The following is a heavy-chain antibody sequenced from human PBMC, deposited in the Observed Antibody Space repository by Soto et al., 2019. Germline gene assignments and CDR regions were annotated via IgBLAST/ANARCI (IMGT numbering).Heavy chain of an antibody. V-gene: IGHV1-69*01. CDR2: FVPLVGTT. D-gene: IGHD3-16*01. CDR3: ATHGLGVSSPPYFDN. Sequence: QLVQSGSEVKKPGSSVKVSCQASGGTFSGYVVTWVRQAPGQGLEWMGEFVPLVGTTNYAQRFSGRITITAEESTSTAYMARRTLRSDDTAVEYCATHGLGVSSPPYFDNWGQGTLVTVSS. J-gene: IGHJ4*02. CDR1: GGTFSGYV.